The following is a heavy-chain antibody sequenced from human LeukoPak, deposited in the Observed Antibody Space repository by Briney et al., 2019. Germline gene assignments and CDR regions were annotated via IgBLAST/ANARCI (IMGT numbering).Heavy chain of an antibody. CDR1: GFTFSSYS. CDR3: ARNDYGGNPFDY. CDR2: ISSSSSYI. J-gene: IGHJ4*02. V-gene: IGHV3-21*01. Sequence: GGSLRPSCAASGFTFSSYSMNWVRQAPGKGLEWVSSISSSSSYIYYADSVKGRFTISRDNAKNSLYLQMNSLRAEDTAVYYCARNDYGGNPFDYWGQGTLVTVSS. D-gene: IGHD4-23*01.